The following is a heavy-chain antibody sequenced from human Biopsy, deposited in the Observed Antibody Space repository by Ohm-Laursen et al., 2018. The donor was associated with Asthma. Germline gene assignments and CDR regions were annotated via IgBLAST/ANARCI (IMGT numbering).Heavy chain of an antibody. Sequence: SETLSLTCTVSGGSMTPTSHYWDWIRQAPGKGLEWIGYISYGGKTYYNPSLKNRVTISRDTSKNRFSLRLTSVTAADTAVYFCARRITIFGVVQKDHGMDAWGQGTTVIVSS. CDR3: ARRITIFGVVQKDHGMDA. D-gene: IGHD3-3*01. V-gene: IGHV4-39*01. J-gene: IGHJ6*02. CDR1: GGSMTPTSHY. CDR2: ISYGGKT.